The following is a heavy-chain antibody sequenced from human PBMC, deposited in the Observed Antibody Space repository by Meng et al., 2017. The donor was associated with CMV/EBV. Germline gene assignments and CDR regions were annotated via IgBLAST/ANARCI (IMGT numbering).Heavy chain of an antibody. J-gene: IGHJ4*02. Sequence: LSLTRAASGFTFSSFGMHWVRQAPGKGLEWVAFIRYDGSNKYYVDSVKGRFTISRDNSKNTLYLQMNSLRAEDTAVYYCAKVSGGSGSLYYFDYWGQGTLVTVSS. D-gene: IGHD1-26*01. V-gene: IGHV3-30*02. CDR3: AKVSGGSGSLYYFDY. CDR2: IRYDGSNK. CDR1: GFTFSSFG.